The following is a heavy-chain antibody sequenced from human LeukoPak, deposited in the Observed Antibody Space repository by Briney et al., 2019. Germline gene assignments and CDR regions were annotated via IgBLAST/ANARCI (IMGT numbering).Heavy chain of an antibody. CDR2: IYASGST. CDR1: GGSISNYY. J-gene: IGHJ3*02. Sequence: PSETLSLTCTVSGGSISNYYWSWIRQPAGMGLEWIGRIYASGSTNYNPSLKSRVTMSVDTSNNQFSLNLSSVTAADTAVYYCARDQDDAFDIWGQGTMVTVSS. CDR3: ARDQDDAFDI. V-gene: IGHV4-4*07.